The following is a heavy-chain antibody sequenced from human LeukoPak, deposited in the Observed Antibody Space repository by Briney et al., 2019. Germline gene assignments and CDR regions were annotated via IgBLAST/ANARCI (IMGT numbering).Heavy chain of an antibody. CDR1: GFTFSTYN. Sequence: GESLRLSCAASGFTFSTYNMNWVRQAPGKGLEWVSSITSSSSYIYYADSVKGRFTISRDNAKNSLYLQMNSLRAEDTAVYYCARDRPQQWLVRGQRGYYYYMDVWGKGTTVTISS. CDR2: ITSSSSYI. J-gene: IGHJ6*03. D-gene: IGHD6-19*01. V-gene: IGHV3-21*01. CDR3: ARDRPQQWLVRGQRGYYYYMDV.